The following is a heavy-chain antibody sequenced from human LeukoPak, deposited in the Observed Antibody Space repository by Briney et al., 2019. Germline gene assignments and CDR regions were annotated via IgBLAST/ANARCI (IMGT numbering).Heavy chain of an antibody. CDR1: GFFFSNYD. CDR2: LSSSGGST. V-gene: IGHV3-23*01. Sequence: GGSLRLSCAASGFFFSNYDMNWVRQAPGKGLEWVSGLSSSGGSTFYAVSVKGRFTISRDNSKNTVYLQMNSLRGEDTAIYYCARGVTVTTDFWGQGTLVTVSS. J-gene: IGHJ4*02. D-gene: IGHD4-17*01. CDR3: ARGVTVTTDF.